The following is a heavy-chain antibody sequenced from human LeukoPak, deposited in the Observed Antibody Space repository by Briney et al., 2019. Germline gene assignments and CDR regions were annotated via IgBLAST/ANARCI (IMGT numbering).Heavy chain of an antibody. CDR3: ARERGAYYYDSSGYYSALDY. V-gene: IGHV1-46*01. Sequence: ASVKVSCKASGYTFTSYYMHWVRQAPGQGLEWMGIINPSGGSTSYAQKFQGRVTMTRDMSTSTVYMELSSLRSEDTAVYYCARERGAYYYDSSGYYSALDYWGQGTLVTVSS. CDR1: GYTFTSYY. D-gene: IGHD3-22*01. J-gene: IGHJ4*02. CDR2: INPSGGST.